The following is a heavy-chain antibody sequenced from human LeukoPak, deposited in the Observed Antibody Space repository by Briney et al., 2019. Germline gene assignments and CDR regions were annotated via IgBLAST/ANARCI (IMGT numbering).Heavy chain of an antibody. Sequence: ASVKVSCKASGYTFTSYYIHWVRQAPGQGLEWMGIINSSGGSTTYAQNFQGRVTMTRDTSTSTAYMELSSLRSEDTAVYYCARDLGARLYCFDYWGQGTLVTVSS. CDR2: INSSGGST. CDR1: GYTFTSYY. CDR3: ARDLGARLYCFDY. V-gene: IGHV1-46*01. D-gene: IGHD6-6*01. J-gene: IGHJ4*02.